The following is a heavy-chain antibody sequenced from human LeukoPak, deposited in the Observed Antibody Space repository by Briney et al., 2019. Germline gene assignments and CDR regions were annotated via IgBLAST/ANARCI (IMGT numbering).Heavy chain of an antibody. D-gene: IGHD6-13*01. V-gene: IGHV3-30*18. CDR1: GFTFSGYW. CDR2: VSYDESNK. J-gene: IGHJ4*02. Sequence: GGSLRLSCAASGFTFSGYWMHWVRQAPGKGLEWVAVVSYDESNKFYADSVKGRFTISRDNSKNTLYLQMNSLRVEDTAVYYCAKDLVSDSGDDYWGQGTLVTVSS. CDR3: AKDLVSDSGDDY.